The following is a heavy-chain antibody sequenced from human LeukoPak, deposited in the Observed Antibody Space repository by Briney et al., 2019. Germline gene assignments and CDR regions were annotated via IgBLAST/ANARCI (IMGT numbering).Heavy chain of an antibody. D-gene: IGHD6-6*01. J-gene: IGHJ6*03. CDR2: IRSKANSYAT. Sequence: GGSLRLSCAASGFTFSGSAMHWVRQASGKGLEWVGRIRSKANSYATAYAASVKGRFTISRDDSKNTAYLQMNSLKTEDTAVYYCTRHAEAARPDGEYYYYYMDVWGKGTTVTVSS. V-gene: IGHV3-73*01. CDR1: GFTFSGSA. CDR3: TRHAEAARPDGEYYYYYMDV.